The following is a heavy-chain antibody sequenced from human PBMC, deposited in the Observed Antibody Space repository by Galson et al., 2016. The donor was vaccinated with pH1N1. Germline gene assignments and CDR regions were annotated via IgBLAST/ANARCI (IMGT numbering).Heavy chain of an antibody. CDR3: ARARALEYFDWLSYFDS. CDR1: GGSISSTDYY. V-gene: IGHV4-61*02. Sequence: TLSLTCTVSGGSISSTDYYWNWIRQPAGKGLEWIGRTYSSGTTNYNPSLKSRVTISVDTSTNRFSLKLNSVTATDTAVYYCARARALEYFDWLSYFDSWGQGTPVTVSS. D-gene: IGHD3-9*01. CDR2: TYSSGTT. J-gene: IGHJ4*02.